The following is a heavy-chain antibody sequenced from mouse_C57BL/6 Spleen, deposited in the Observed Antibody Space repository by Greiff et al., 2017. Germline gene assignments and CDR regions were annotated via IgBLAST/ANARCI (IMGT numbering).Heavy chain of an antibody. CDR1: GFTFSDYG. CDR3: AYYDGYYVDYAMDY. J-gene: IGHJ4*01. D-gene: IGHD2-3*01. Sequence: EVKRVESGGGLVKPGGSLKLSCAASGFTFSDYGMHWVRQAPEKGLEWVAYISSGSSTIYYADTVKGRFTISRDNAKNTLFLQMTSLRSEDTAMYYCAYYDGYYVDYAMDYWGQGTTVTVSS. V-gene: IGHV5-17*01. CDR2: ISSGSSTI.